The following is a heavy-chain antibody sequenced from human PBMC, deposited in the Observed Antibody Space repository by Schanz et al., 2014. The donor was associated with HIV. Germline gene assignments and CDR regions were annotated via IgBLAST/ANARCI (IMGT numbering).Heavy chain of an antibody. CDR1: GFTFDSYG. CDR2: ISYDGRNK. D-gene: IGHD3-22*01. CDR3: ARDRHYYDSKYLGKGNYYYYYGMDV. J-gene: IGHJ6*02. Sequence: QVQLVESGGGVVQPGRSLRLSCAASGFTFDSYGIHWVRQAPGKGLEWMGVISYDGRNKYYADSVKGRFTISRDNSKNTLSLQMKSLRAEDTAMYYCARDRHYYDSKYLGKGNYYYYYGMDVWGQGTTVTVSS. V-gene: IGHV3-30*03.